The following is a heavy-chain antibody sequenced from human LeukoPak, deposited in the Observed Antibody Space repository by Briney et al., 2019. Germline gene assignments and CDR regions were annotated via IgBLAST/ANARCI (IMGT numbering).Heavy chain of an antibody. D-gene: IGHD6-13*01. Sequence: SETLSLTCAVYGGSFSGYYWSWIRQPPGKGLEWIGEINHSGSTNYNPSLKSRVTISVDTSKNQFSLKLSSVTAADTAVYYCARASLPPSSWPFDYWGQGALVTASS. CDR2: INHSGST. CDR3: ARASLPPSSWPFDY. V-gene: IGHV4-34*01. J-gene: IGHJ4*02. CDR1: GGSFSGYY.